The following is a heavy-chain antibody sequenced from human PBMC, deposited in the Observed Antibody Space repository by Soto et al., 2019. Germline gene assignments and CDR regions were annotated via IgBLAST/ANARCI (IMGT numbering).Heavy chain of an antibody. Sequence: QVQLMESGGDVVQPGRSLRLSCGASGFTFSRDVMHWVRQAPGKGLEWVALIWHDGSDISYGDSMKGRFTISRDNSKNTRYLEMNSLRADDTAVYYCARNLDDTATNYAMDVWGHGTTVIVSS. V-gene: IGHV3-33*01. D-gene: IGHD5-18*01. CDR3: ARNLDDTATNYAMDV. CDR1: GFTFSRDV. J-gene: IGHJ6*02. CDR2: IWHDGSDI.